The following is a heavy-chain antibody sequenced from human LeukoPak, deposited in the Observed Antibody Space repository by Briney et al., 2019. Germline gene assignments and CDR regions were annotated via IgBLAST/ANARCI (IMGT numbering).Heavy chain of an antibody. D-gene: IGHD6-19*01. V-gene: IGHV1-2*02. Sequence: ASVKVSCKASGYTFTGYYMHWVRQAPGQGLEWMGWINPNSGGTNYAQKFQGRVAMTRDTSISTAYMELSRLRSDDTAVYYCARVKYSSGWGDWYFDLWGRGTLVTVSS. CDR1: GYTFTGYY. CDR3: ARVKYSSGWGDWYFDL. CDR2: INPNSGGT. J-gene: IGHJ2*01.